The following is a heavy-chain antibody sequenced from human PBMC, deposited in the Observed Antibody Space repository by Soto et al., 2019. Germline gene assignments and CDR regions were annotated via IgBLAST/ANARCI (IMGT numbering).Heavy chain of an antibody. CDR3: ARGSTMTLFDP. CDR2: IYYSGST. Sequence: SETLSLTCTVSGGSISSGDYYWSWIRQPPGKGLEWIGYIYYSGSTYYNPSLKSRVTISVDTSKNQFSLKLSSVTAADTAVYYCARGSTMTLFDPWGQGTLVTVSS. CDR1: GGSISSGDYY. J-gene: IGHJ5*02. D-gene: IGHD3-22*01. V-gene: IGHV4-30-4*01.